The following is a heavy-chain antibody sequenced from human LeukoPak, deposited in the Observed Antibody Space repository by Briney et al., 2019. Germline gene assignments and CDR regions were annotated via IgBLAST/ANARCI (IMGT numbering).Heavy chain of an antibody. CDR3: ARENRRFLEWYIDY. J-gene: IGHJ4*02. CDR2: IYSGGST. CDR1: GFTVSSNY. Sequence: PGGSLRLSCAASGFTVSSNYMSWVRQAPGKGLEWVSVIYSGGSTYYADSVKGRFTISRDNSKNTLYLQMNSLRAEDTAVYYCARENRRFLEWYIDYWGQGTLVTVSS. D-gene: IGHD3-3*01. V-gene: IGHV3-53*01.